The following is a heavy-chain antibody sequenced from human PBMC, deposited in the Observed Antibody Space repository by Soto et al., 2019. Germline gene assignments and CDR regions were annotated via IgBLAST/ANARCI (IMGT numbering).Heavy chain of an antibody. D-gene: IGHD1-26*01. V-gene: IGHV4-59*01. CDR3: ARGQVVGATSFDY. J-gene: IGHJ4*02. Sequence: QVQLQESGPGLVKPSETLSLTCTVSGGSISSYYGSWIRQPPGKGLEWIGYIYYSGSTNYNPSLKSRVTISVDTSKNQFSLKLSSVTAADTAVYYCARGQVVGATSFDYWGQGTLVTVSS. CDR2: IYYSGST. CDR1: GGSISSYY.